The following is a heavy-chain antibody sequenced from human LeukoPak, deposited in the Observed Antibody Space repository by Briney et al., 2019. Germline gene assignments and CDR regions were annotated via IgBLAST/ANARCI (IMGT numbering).Heavy chain of an antibody. V-gene: IGHV3-7*01. Sequence: PGGSLRLSCAASGFTFSNYWMTWVRQAPGKGLEWVANIKEDGSDKNYVDYVEGRFTISRDNAKRSLYLQMNSLRAGDTAVYYCARDLSPYHDSSGVFYAAFDIWGQGTMVTVSS. CDR3: ARDLSPYHDSSGVFYAAFDI. CDR1: GFTFSNYW. D-gene: IGHD3-22*01. CDR2: IKEDGSDK. J-gene: IGHJ3*02.